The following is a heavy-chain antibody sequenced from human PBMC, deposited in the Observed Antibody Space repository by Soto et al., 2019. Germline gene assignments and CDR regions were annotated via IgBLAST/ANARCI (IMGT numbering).Heavy chain of an antibody. CDR3: ARLPPARYFDY. Sequence: SETLSLTCAVSGWSISSDHYWGWIRQPPGKGLEWIGSVYHSGSTYYNPSLKSRVTISIDTSKNQFSLMLSSVTAADTAVYYCARLPPARYFDYWGQGTLVTVSS. D-gene: IGHD3-9*01. CDR1: GWSISSDHY. J-gene: IGHJ4*02. CDR2: VYHSGST. V-gene: IGHV4-38-2*01.